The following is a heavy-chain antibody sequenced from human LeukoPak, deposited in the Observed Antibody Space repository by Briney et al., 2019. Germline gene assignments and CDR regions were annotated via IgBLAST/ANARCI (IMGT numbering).Heavy chain of an antibody. J-gene: IGHJ4*02. V-gene: IGHV4-39*02. CDR3: ASGTFDDYGDYDRGDYFDH. Sequence: SETLSLTCTVSGASISGSSSSWGWVRQPPGKGPDWIGSIYYSGLTYDNPSLKSRVSISVDPSKNHFSLKVSSVTAADTAVYYCASGTFDDYGDYDRGDYFDHWGQGTLVTVSS. D-gene: IGHD4-17*01. CDR2: IYYSGLT. CDR1: GASISGSSSS.